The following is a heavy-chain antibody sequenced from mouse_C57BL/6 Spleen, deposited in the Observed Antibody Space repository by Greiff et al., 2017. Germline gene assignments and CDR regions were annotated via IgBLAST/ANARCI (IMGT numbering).Heavy chain of an antibody. CDR2: IRNKANGYTT. CDR1: GFTFTDYY. Sequence: EVKLVESGGGLVQPGGSLSLSCAASGFTFTDYYMSWVRQPPGKALEWLGFIRNKANGYTTEYSASVKGRFTISRDNSQSILYLQRNALRAEDSATYYCARSGYYFDYWGQGTTLTVSS. CDR3: ARSGYYFDY. V-gene: IGHV7-3*01. J-gene: IGHJ2*01.